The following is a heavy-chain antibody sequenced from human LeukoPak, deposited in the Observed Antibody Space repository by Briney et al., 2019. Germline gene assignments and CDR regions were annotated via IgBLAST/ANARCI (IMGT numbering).Heavy chain of an antibody. V-gene: IGHV3-66*01. D-gene: IGHD6-13*01. CDR2: IYSGGST. CDR1: GFTFDDYA. Sequence: GGSLRLSCAASGFTFDDYAMHWVRQAPGKGLEWVSVIYSGGSTYYADSVKGRFTISRDNSTNTLYLQMNNLRAEDTAVYYCARGSGYSSSWYDYWGQGTLVTVSS. J-gene: IGHJ4*02. CDR3: ARGSGYSSSWYDY.